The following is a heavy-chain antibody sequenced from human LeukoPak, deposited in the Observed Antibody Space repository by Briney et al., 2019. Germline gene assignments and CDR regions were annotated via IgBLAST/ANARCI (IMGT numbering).Heavy chain of an antibody. CDR3: AREKEGATSDY. Sequence: GGSLRLSCAASGFTFSSYSMNWVRQAPGKGLEWVSSISSSSSYIYYADSVKGRFTISRDNAKNSLYLQMNSLRAEDTAVYYCAREKEGATSDYWGQGTLVTVSS. CDR1: GFTFSSYS. J-gene: IGHJ4*02. D-gene: IGHD1-26*01. CDR2: ISSSSSYI. V-gene: IGHV3-21*01.